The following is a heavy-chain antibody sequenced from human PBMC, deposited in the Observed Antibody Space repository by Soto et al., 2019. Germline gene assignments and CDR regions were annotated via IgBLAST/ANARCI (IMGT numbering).Heavy chain of an antibody. CDR1: GFTFSGSA. CDR2: IRSKANSYAT. J-gene: IGHJ3*02. V-gene: IGHV3-73*01. Sequence: EVQLVESGGGLVQPGGSLKLSCAASGFTFSGSAMHWVRQASGKGLEWVGRIRSKANSYATAYAASVKGRFTISRDDSKNTAYLQMNSLKTEDTAVYYCTRHRHDYGDYNPSFDIWGQGTMVTVSS. CDR3: TRHRHDYGDYNPSFDI. D-gene: IGHD4-17*01.